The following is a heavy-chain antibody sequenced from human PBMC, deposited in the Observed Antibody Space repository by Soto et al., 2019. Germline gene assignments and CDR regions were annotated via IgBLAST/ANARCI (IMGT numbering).Heavy chain of an antibody. V-gene: IGHV3-33*01. D-gene: IGHD2-21*02. CDR3: ARDDVSMVTTFLDY. J-gene: IGHJ4*02. CDR2: IWHDGSNE. CDR1: GFPFNNYA. Sequence: GGSLRLSCAASGFPFNNYAMHWVRQAPGKGLEWVAVIWHDGSNEHYADSVKGRFRIARDNSNNTLYLQMNSLRGEDTALYYCARDDVSMVTTFLDYWGLGTLVTVS.